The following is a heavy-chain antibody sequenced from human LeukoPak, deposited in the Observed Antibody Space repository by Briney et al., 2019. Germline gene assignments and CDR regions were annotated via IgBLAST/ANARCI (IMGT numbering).Heavy chain of an antibody. CDR3: ARDSIGGYDILTGYVPAPNWFDP. J-gene: IGHJ5*02. CDR2: IIPIFGTA. CDR1: GGTFSSYA. D-gene: IGHD3-9*01. V-gene: IGHV1-69*06. Sequence: GASVKVSCKASGGTFSSYAISWVRQAPGQGLEWMGVIIPIFGTANYAQKFQGRVTITADKSTSTAYMELSSLRSEDTAVYYCARDSIGGYDILTGYVPAPNWFDPWGQGTLVTVSS.